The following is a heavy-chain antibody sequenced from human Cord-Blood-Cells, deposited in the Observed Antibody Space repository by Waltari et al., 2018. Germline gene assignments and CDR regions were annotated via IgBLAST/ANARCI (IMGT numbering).Heavy chain of an antibody. J-gene: IGHJ2*01. CDR1: GGSISSRGYS. CDR2: IYHSGST. D-gene: IGHD2-15*01. Sequence: QLQLQESGAGLVKPSQTLSLTCAVSGGSISSRGYSWSWIRTPPGQGGEWSGYIYHSGSTYYNPSLKSRVTISEDRSKNQFSLKLSSVTAADTAVYYCARGGGDCSSGSCYRYWYFDLWGRGTLVTVSS. CDR3: ARGGGDCSSGSCYRYWYFDL. V-gene: IGHV4-30-2*01.